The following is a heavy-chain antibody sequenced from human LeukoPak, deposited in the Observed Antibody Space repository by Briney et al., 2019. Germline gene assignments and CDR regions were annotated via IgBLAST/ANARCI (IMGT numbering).Heavy chain of an antibody. CDR2: IYYSGST. Sequence: PSETLSLTCTVSGGSISSSSYYWGWIRQPPGKGLEWIGSIYYSGSTYYNPSLKSRVTISVDTSKNQFSLKLSSVTAADTAVYYCARASYYDFWSANNWFDPWGQGALVTVSS. J-gene: IGHJ5*02. CDR3: ARASYYDFWSANNWFDP. CDR1: GGSISSSSYY. V-gene: IGHV4-39*07. D-gene: IGHD3-3*01.